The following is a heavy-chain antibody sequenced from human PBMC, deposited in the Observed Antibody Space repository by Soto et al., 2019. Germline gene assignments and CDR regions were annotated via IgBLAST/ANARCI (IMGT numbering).Heavy chain of an antibody. D-gene: IGHD3-9*01. J-gene: IGHJ4*02. CDR2: INSDGSST. V-gene: IGHV3-74*01. CDR1: GFTFSSYW. CDR3: ARGDYDILTGYYIEGKDLDY. Sequence: PGGSLRLSCAASGFTFSSYWMHWVRQAPGKGLVWVSRINSDGSSTSYADSVKGRFTISRDNAKNTLYLQMNSLRAEDTAVYYCARGDYDILTGYYIEGKDLDYWGQGTLVTVSS.